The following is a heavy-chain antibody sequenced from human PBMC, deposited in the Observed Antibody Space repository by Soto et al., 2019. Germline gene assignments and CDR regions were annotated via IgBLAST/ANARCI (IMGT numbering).Heavy chain of an antibody. Sequence: EVQLVESGGGLVQPGGSLRLSCAASGFTFSSYDMHWVRQATGKGLEWVSAIGTAGDTYYPGSVKGRFTISRENAKNSLYLQMNSLRAEYTAVYYCARDRYYYDSSGYYYGWYFDLWGRGTLVTVSS. CDR2: IGTAGDT. V-gene: IGHV3-13*01. CDR3: ARDRYYYDSSGYYYGWYFDL. CDR1: GFTFSSYD. D-gene: IGHD3-22*01. J-gene: IGHJ2*01.